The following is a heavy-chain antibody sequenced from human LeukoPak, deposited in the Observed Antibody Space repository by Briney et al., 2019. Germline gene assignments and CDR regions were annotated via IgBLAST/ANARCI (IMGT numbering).Heavy chain of an antibody. CDR3: ARDQYYHGLGSYYD. D-gene: IGHD3-10*01. CDR1: GYVFITYG. Sequence: ASVKVSCKASGYVFITYGINWVRQAPGQGLEWMGWINTSNGYSDYAQNFQGRITMTTDTSTDTVYMELGSLSSDDTAVYYCARDQYYHGLGSYYDWGQGTLVTVS. CDR2: INTSNGYS. V-gene: IGHV1-18*01. J-gene: IGHJ4*02.